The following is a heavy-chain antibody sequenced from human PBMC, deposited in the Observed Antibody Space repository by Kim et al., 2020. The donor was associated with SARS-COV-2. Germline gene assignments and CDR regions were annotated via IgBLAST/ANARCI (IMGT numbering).Heavy chain of an antibody. CDR2: VSGSSGDT. CDR1: GYTFSSYG. J-gene: IGHJ3*02. Sequence: ASVKVSCKASGYTFSSYGISWVRQAPGQGLEWMGWVSGSSGDTNYAENLQDTVTITADTSTSTAYLELTSLRSDDTAVYYCARDWLERLREDVFDIWGQG. V-gene: IGHV1-18*01. D-gene: IGHD1-1*01. CDR3: ARDWLERLREDVFDI.